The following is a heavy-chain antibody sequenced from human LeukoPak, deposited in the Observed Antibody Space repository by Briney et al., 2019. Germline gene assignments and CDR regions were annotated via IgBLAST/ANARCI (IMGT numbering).Heavy chain of an antibody. CDR1: GFTFSSYA. CDR3: VVGGSPGY. V-gene: IGHV3-74*01. Sequence: PGRSLRLSCAASGFTFSSYAMHWVRQAPRKGLVWVSRISTDGYTTDYADFVQGRFTASRDNTKNTWSLEMNSLRAEDTAVYYCVVGGSPGYWGQGTLVTVSS. J-gene: IGHJ4*02. D-gene: IGHD2-15*01. CDR2: ISTDGYTT.